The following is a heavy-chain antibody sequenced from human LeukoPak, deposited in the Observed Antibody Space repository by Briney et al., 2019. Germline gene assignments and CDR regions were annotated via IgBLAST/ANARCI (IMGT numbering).Heavy chain of an antibody. CDR1: GSTFSIYA. CDR2: ITSRGEST. V-gene: IGHV3-23*01. D-gene: IGHD3-22*01. CDR3: ARDRPNYYGSDGHYYRRDGDY. J-gene: IGHJ4*02. Sequence: GGSLRLSCAASGSTFSIYAMSWVRQAPGKGLQWVSSITSRGESTWYVDSVKGRFTITRDNSENTLYLQMHSLRAEDTAVYYFARDRPNYYGSDGHYYRRDGDYWGRGNLVSVSS.